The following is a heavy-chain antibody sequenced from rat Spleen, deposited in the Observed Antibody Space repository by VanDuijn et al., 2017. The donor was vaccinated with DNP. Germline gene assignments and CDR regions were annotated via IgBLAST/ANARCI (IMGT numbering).Heavy chain of an antibody. D-gene: IGHD1-1*01. Sequence: QVQLKESGPVLVQPSETLSLTCTVSGFSLTTYSISWVRQPSGKGPEWMGRMWYDGDSEYNSALKSRLTISRDTSKNQVFLKMNGLQTEDTAMYFCARSNYYSGVAVFDYWGQGVMVTVSS. CDR1: GFSLTTYS. CDR3: ARSNYYSGVAVFDY. CDR2: MWYDGDS. J-gene: IGHJ2*01. V-gene: IGHV2-16*01.